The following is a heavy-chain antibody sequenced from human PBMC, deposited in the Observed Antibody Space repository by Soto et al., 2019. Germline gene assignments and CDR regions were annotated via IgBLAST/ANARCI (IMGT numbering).Heavy chain of an antibody. Sequence: PSETLSLTCTVSGGSISPYYWSWLRQPPGKGPEWIGYIYYTGSTKYNPSLKSRVTISVDTTKNHFSLRLSSVTAADTAVYYCVRVGGYYGDYPNFDYWGQGNMVTVSS. CDR2: IYYTGST. J-gene: IGHJ4*02. V-gene: IGHV4-59*01. CDR3: VRVGGYYGDYPNFDY. CDR1: GGSISPYY. D-gene: IGHD4-17*01.